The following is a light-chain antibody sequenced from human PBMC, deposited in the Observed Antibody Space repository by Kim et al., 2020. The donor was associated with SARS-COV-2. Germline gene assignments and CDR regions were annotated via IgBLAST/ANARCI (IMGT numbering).Light chain of an antibody. CDR1: SSNIGSND. V-gene: IGLV1-47*02. J-gene: IGLJ1*01. Sequence: QSVLTQPPSASGTPGQRVTISCSGSSSNIGSNDVYWYQQLPGAAPKLLIFSDSHRPSGVPDRFSASKSGASASLAISGLRSEDEADYYCASWDDSLSGFYVFGTGTKVTVL. CDR3: ASWDDSLSGFYV. CDR2: SDS.